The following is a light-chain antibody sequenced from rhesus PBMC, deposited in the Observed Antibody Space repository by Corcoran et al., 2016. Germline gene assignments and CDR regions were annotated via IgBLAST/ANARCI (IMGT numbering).Light chain of an antibody. Sequence: EMVMTQSPATLSLSQGERATLSCRTSQSVNSRLAWYQQKPGQAPRLLSYDASNRVPGIPERFSGSGSGTDCTLTISSLEPEDVAVYFCQQDYNWVLSFGGGTKVEL. CDR3: QQDYNWVLS. V-gene: IGKV3-17*02. CDR2: DAS. J-gene: IGKJ4*01. CDR1: QSVNSR.